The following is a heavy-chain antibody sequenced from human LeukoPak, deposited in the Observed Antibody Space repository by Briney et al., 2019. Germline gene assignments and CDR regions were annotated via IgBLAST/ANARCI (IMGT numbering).Heavy chain of an antibody. D-gene: IGHD6-19*01. CDR3: ASYSSGLLET. J-gene: IGHJ5*02. V-gene: IGHV3-21*01. Sequence: SGGSLRLSCAASGFTFSSYAMSWVRQAPGKGLEWVSSISSSSSYIYYADSVKGRFTISRDNAKNSLYLQMNSLRAEDTAVYYCASYSSGLLETWGQGTLVTVSS. CDR1: GFTFSSYA. CDR2: ISSSSSYI.